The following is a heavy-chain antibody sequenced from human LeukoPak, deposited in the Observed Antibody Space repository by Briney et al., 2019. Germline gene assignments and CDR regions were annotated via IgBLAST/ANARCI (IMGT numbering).Heavy chain of an antibody. J-gene: IGHJ4*02. CDR1: GFTFSSYG. V-gene: IGHV3-33*01. Sequence: GGSLRLSCAATGFTFSSYGMHGVRQAPGKGLEWVAAIWYDGSNKYYADSVKGRFTISRDNSKNTLDLQMNSLRAEDTAVYYCARDRSYDFWSGYSTPDYWGQGTLVTVSS. CDR2: IWYDGSNK. CDR3: ARDRSYDFWSGYSTPDY. D-gene: IGHD3-3*01.